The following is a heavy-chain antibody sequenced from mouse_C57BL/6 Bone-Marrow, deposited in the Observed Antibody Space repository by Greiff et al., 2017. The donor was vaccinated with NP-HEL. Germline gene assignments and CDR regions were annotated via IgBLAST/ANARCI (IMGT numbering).Heavy chain of an antibody. CDR3: TTPSTTGRDYYFDY. CDR2: IDPENGDT. J-gene: IGHJ2*01. D-gene: IGHD1-1*01. Sequence: EVQLQESGAELVRPGASVKLSCTASGFNIKDDYMPWVKQRPEQGLEWIGWIDPENGDTEYASKFQGKSTITADTSSNTAYLQRSSLTSEDTAVYYGTTPSTTGRDYYFDYGGQGTTLTVSS. CDR1: GFNIKDDY. V-gene: IGHV14-4*01.